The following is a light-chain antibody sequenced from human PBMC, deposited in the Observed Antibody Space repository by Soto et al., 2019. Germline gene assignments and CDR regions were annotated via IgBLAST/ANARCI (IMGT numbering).Light chain of an antibody. CDR1: SSDVGSYNL. CDR3: CSYAGGPYV. J-gene: IGLJ1*01. CDR2: EGS. V-gene: IGLV2-23*01. Sequence: QSVLTQPASVSGSPGQSITISCTGTSSDVGSYNLVSWYQQHPGKAPKLMIYEGSKRPSGVSNRFSGSKSGNTASLTISGLQAEDEADYYCCSYAGGPYVFGTGTKLTVL.